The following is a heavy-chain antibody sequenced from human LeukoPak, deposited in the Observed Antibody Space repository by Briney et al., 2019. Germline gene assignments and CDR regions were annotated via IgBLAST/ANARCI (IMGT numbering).Heavy chain of an antibody. D-gene: IGHD3-10*01. CDR2: INSDGSST. V-gene: IGHV3-74*01. CDR3: STGSGHAFDI. Sequence: GGSLRLSCAASGFTFSSYWMHWVRQVPGKGLVWASRINSDGSSTSYADSVKGRFTISRDNAKDTLYVQRNSLRAEDTAVYYCSTGSGHAFDIWGRGTMVTVSS. J-gene: IGHJ3*02. CDR1: GFTFSSYW.